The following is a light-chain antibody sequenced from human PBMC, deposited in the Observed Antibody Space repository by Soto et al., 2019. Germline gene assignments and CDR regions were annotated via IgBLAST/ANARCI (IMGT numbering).Light chain of an antibody. CDR3: QQSYSAPFT. Sequence: DIPVTQSPSSLSASVGDRVTITCRASQSIGSYLNWYHQKPGEAPKLLIYATSSLQSGVPSRFRGSGSGTDFTLTISSLQPEDFASFYCQQSYSAPFTFGQGTKLEIK. CDR1: QSIGSY. V-gene: IGKV1-39*01. CDR2: ATS. J-gene: IGKJ2*01.